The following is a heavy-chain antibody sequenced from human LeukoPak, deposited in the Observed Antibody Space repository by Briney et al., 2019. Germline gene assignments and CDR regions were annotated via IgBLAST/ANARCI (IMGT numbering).Heavy chain of an antibody. J-gene: IGHJ4*02. CDR2: ISGSGGST. D-gene: IGHD3-10*01. CDR3: ARGGQSMVRGVRWGYFDY. CDR1: GFTFSSYA. V-gene: IGHV3-23*01. Sequence: PGGSLRLSCAASGFTFSSYAMSWVRQAPGKGLEWVSAISGSGGSTYYADSVKGRFTISRDNAKNTLYLQMNSLRPEDTAVYYCARGGQSMVRGVRWGYFDYWGQGTLVTVSS.